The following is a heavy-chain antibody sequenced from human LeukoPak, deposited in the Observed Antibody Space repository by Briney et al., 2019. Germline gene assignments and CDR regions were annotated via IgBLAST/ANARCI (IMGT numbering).Heavy chain of an antibody. CDR3: ARDRTMIVVEADAFDI. J-gene: IGHJ3*02. CDR2: INHSGST. CDR1: GGSFSGYY. Sequence: SETLSLTCAVYGGSFSGYYWSWIRQPPGKGLEWIGEINHSGSTNYNPSLKSRVTISVDTSKNQFSLKLSSVTAADTAVYYCARDRTMIVVEADAFDIWGQGTMVTVSS. D-gene: IGHD3-22*01. V-gene: IGHV4-34*01.